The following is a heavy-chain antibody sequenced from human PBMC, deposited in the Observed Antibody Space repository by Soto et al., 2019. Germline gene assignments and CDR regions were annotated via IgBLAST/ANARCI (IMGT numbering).Heavy chain of an antibody. Sequence: QVRLQQWGAELLKPSETLSLTCAVYGGSFSAYYWAWIRQPPGQGLGWIGEINHSGSTNYNPSLENRVTISVDASKSQFSLKLNSVTAADTALYYCARDSRDWSLGDWGQGTLVTVSS. D-gene: IGHD6-19*01. V-gene: IGHV4-34*01. CDR1: GGSFSAYY. J-gene: IGHJ4*02. CDR3: ARDSRDWSLGD. CDR2: INHSGST.